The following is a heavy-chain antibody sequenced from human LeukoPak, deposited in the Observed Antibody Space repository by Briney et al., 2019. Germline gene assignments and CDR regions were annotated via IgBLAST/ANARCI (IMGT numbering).Heavy chain of an antibody. J-gene: IGHJ5*02. Sequence: SGGSLRLSCAASGFTFSSYAMSWVRQAPGKGLEWVSVIYSGGSTYYADSVKGRFTISRDNSKNTLYLQMNSLRAEDTAVYYCARVFIDGGRWFDPWGQGTLVTVSS. CDR3: ARVFIDGGRWFDP. CDR2: IYSGGST. D-gene: IGHD3-16*01. V-gene: IGHV3-53*01. CDR1: GFTFSSYA.